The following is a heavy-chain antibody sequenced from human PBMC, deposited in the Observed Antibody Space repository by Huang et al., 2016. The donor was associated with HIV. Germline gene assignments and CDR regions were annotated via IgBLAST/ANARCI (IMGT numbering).Heavy chain of an antibody. D-gene: IGHD5-18*01. CDR3: ARGGGIQLWLLGYYYMDV. J-gene: IGHJ6*03. CDR1: GYTFSSFG. Sequence: QVQLVQSGAEVKKPGASVKVSCKASGYTFSSFGISWGRQAPGQGLEWVGWSSVYNGNTKVAQKFQGRLTMTTDTSTSTAYMELRSLRSDDTAVYYCARGGGIQLWLLGYYYMDVWGNVTTVTVSS. V-gene: IGHV1-18*01. CDR2: SSVYNGNT.